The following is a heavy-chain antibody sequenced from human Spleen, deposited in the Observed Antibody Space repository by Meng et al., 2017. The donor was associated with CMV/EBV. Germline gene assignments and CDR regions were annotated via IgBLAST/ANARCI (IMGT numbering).Heavy chain of an antibody. CDR1: GYTFTGQY. J-gene: IGHJ6*02. CDR2: INTNNGGT. Sequence: ASVKVSCKASGYTFTGQYMHWVRQAPGQGLEWMGWINTNNGGTNYAQKFQGRVTMTRDTSISTAYMELSRLRSDDTAVYYCARDHVGYCSSSSSCLYVMDVWGQGTTVTVSS. CDR3: ARDHVGYCSSSSSCLYVMDV. V-gene: IGHV1-2*02. D-gene: IGHD2-2*01.